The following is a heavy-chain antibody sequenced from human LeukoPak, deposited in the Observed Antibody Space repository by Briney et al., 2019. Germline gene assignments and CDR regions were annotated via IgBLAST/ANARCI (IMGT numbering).Heavy chain of an antibody. D-gene: IGHD4-17*01. V-gene: IGHV3-30*02. J-gene: IGHJ2*01. CDR1: GSTFSSYW. CDR2: IRYDGSNK. Sequence: GGSLRLSCAASGSTFSSYWMSWVRQAPGKGLEWVAFIRYDGSNKYYADSVNGRFTISRDNAKNSLYLQMNSLRAEDTALYYCAKDGILQGYGDYLPSWYFDLWGRGTLVTVSS. CDR3: AKDGILQGYGDYLPSWYFDL.